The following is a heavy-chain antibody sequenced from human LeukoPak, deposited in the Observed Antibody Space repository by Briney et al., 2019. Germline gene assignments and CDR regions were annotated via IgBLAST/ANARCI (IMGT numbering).Heavy chain of an antibody. CDR1: GGSISSSSYY. Sequence: SPSETLSLTCTVSGGSISSSSYYWGWIRQPPGKGLEWIGSIYYSGSTYYNPSLKSRVTISVDTSKNQFSLKLSSVTAADTAVYYCASVQPWELLPSLFDYWGQGTLVTVSS. J-gene: IGHJ4*02. CDR2: IYYSGST. D-gene: IGHD1-26*01. CDR3: ASVQPWELLPSLFDY. V-gene: IGHV4-39*07.